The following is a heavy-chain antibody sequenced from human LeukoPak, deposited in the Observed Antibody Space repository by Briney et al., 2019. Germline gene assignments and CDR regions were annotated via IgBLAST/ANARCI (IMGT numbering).Heavy chain of an antibody. J-gene: IGHJ4*02. CDR1: GYSISNYFY. CDR2: ISHSGST. CDR3: ARAVIRAAISQNTFDY. Sequence: SETLSLTCTVSGYSISNYFYWGWIRQPPGKGLEWIGTISHSGSTYYNASLKSRFAISLDTSKNQFSLKLSSVTATDTAVYYCARAVIRAAISQNTFDYWGQGTLVTVSS. D-gene: IGHD2-2*02. V-gene: IGHV4-38-2*02.